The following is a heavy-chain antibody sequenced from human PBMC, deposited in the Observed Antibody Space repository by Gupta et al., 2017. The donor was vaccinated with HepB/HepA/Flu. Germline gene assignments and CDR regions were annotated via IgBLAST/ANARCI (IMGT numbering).Heavy chain of an antibody. V-gene: IGHV3-21*02. J-gene: IGHJ6*03. Sequence: EVQLVESGGGLVKPGGSLRLSCAASGFTFSSYPRNWVRQAPGKGLECVSSINHDANYIYYADSVKGRFTITRDNAKNSLYLQMDSLRAEDTAVYFCARDLNLNMDVWGKGTTVTVSS. D-gene: IGHD3-9*01. CDR3: ARDLNLNMDV. CDR1: GFTFSSYP. CDR2: INHDANYI.